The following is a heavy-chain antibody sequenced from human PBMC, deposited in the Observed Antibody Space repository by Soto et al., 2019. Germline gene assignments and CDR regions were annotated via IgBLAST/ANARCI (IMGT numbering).Heavy chain of an antibody. J-gene: IGHJ4*02. D-gene: IGHD4-17*01. CDR2: IYYSGST. V-gene: IGHV4-59*08. CDR3: ARLSSPGGDYRYDY. CDR1: GGSISSYY. Sequence: QVQLQESGPGLVKPSETLSLTCTVSGGSISSYYWSWIRQPPGKGLEWIGYIYYSGSTNYNPSLKSRVTISVDTSKNQFSLQLSSVTAAATAVYYCARLSSPGGDYRYDYWGQGTLVTVSS.